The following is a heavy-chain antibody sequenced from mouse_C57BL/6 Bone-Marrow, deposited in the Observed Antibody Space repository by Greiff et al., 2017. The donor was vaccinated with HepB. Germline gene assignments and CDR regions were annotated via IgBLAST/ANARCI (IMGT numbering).Heavy chain of an antibody. CDR2: INPNNGGT. V-gene: IGHV1-26*01. Sequence: VQLQQSGPELVKPGASVKISCKASGYTFTDYYMNWVKQSHGKSLEWIGDINPNNGGTSYNQKFKGKATLTVDKSSSTAYMELRSLTSEDSAVYYCARLEDYDGYGYAMDYWGQGTSVTVSS. J-gene: IGHJ4*01. CDR3: ARLEDYDGYGYAMDY. D-gene: IGHD2-4*01. CDR1: GYTFTDYY.